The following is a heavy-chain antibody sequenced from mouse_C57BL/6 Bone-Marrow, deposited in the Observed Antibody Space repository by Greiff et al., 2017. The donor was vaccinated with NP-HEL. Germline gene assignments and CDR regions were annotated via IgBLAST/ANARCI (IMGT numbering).Heavy chain of an antibody. CDR3: AREGAWFAY. V-gene: IGHV1-82*01. Sequence: QVQLKESGPELVKPGASVKISCKASGYAFSSSWMNWVKQRPGKGLEWIGRIYPGDGDTNYNGKIKGKATLTADKSSSTAYMQLSSLTSEDSAVYFCAREGAWFAYWGQGTLVTVSA. CDR1: GYAFSSSW. J-gene: IGHJ3*01. CDR2: IYPGDGDT.